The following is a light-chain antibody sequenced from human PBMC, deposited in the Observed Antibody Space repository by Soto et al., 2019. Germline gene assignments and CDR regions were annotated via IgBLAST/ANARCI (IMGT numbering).Light chain of an antibody. Sequence: QSVLTQPASVSGSPGQSITISCTGTSSDFERYNLVSWYQQYPGKAPKLMIYEGSERPSGVSNRFSGSKSGNTASLTISGLQADDEADYYCCAYAGSSPLFGGGTKVTVL. J-gene: IGLJ3*02. CDR1: SSDFERYNL. CDR3: CAYAGSSPL. V-gene: IGLV2-23*01. CDR2: EGS.